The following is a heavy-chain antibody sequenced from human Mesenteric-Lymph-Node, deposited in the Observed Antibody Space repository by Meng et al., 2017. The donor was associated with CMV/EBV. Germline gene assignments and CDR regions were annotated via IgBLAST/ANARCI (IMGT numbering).Heavy chain of an antibody. V-gene: IGHV3-30*02. CDR2: IRFDGGNK. CDR1: GFIFSNYG. D-gene: IGHD6-19*01. J-gene: IGHJ4*02. Sequence: GGSLRLSCAASGFIFSNYGMIWVRQAPGKGLEWVAFIRFDGGNKNYADSVKGRFTISRDNSRSVVYLQMNNLRAEDTALYYCAKDIKVGGKGPDYWGQGTLVTVSS. CDR3: AKDIKVGGKGPDY.